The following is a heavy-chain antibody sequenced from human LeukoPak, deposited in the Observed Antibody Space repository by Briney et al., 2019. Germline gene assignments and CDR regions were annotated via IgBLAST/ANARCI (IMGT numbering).Heavy chain of an antibody. CDR3: ARVRWIPRGEFDY. J-gene: IGHJ4*02. V-gene: IGHV1-2*02. CDR1: GYTFTGYY. Sequence: ASVKVSCKASGYTFTGYYMHRVRQAPGQGLEWMGWINPNSGGTNYAQKFQGRVTMTRDTSISTAYMELSRLRSDDTAVYYCARVRWIPRGEFDYWGQGTLVTVSS. D-gene: IGHD5-18*01. CDR2: INPNSGGT.